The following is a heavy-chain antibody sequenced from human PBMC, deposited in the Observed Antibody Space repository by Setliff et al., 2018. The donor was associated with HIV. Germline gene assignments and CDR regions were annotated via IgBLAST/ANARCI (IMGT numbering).Heavy chain of an antibody. CDR1: GFTFRNYK. Sequence: GSLRLSCAASGFTFRNYKFNWVRQAPGRGLEWVSSISIGSGGAIDYADSVQGRFTISRGNSKNSLYLQMNGLRVEDTGVYYCARDNLYYNLYDGSPVYGMDVWGQGTTVTVSS. CDR2: ISIGSGGAI. CDR3: ARDNLYYNLYDGSPVYGMDV. V-gene: IGHV3-21*01. D-gene: IGHD3-3*01. J-gene: IGHJ6*02.